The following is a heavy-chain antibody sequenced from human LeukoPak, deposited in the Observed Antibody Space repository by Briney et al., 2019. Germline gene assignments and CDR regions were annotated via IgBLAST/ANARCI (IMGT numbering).Heavy chain of an antibody. D-gene: IGHD3-22*01. J-gene: IGHJ5*02. CDR3: ARGSPHITLIAVPS. Sequence: GGSLRLSCAAPGVTFSGYSVNWVRQAPGKGLEWVGFIGSKGYGGTIEYPASVKGRFTISRDDSKNIAYLQMNSLKTEDTAVYYCARGSPHITLIAVPSWGQGTLVTVSS. V-gene: IGHV3-49*04. CDR1: GVTFSGYS. CDR2: IGSKGYGGTI.